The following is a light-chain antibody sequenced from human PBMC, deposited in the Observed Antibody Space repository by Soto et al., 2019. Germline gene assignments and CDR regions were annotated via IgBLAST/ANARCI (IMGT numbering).Light chain of an antibody. CDR2: ANN. Sequence: QSVLTEPPSASGTPGQRVTISCSGSNSNIGSNTVNWYQQLPGTAPKLLIYANNQRPSGVPDRFSGSKSGTSASLAISGLQSEDEADYYCAAWDDSLFGWLFGGGTKLTVL. CDR3: AAWDDSLFGWL. V-gene: IGLV1-44*01. CDR1: NSNIGSNT. J-gene: IGLJ3*02.